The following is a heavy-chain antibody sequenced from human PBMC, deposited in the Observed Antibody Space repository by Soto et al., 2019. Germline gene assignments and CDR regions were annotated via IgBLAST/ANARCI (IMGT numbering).Heavy chain of an antibody. CDR2: IRGSAGNA. CDR3: AKHLWFGESVFDP. V-gene: IGHV3-23*01. CDR1: GFTFSSYG. J-gene: IGHJ5*02. D-gene: IGHD3-10*01. Sequence: EVQLLESGGGLVQPRGSLRLSCAGTGFTFSSYGMSWVRQAPGKGLEWVSTIRGSAGNANYADSVKGRFTISRDDSTNTVHLQMNSLRPDDTAVYYCAKHLWFGESVFDPWGQGTLVVVSS.